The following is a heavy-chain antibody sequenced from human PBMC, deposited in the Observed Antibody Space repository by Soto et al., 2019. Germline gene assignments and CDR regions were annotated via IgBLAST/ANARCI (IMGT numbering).Heavy chain of an antibody. V-gene: IGHV1-18*01. J-gene: IGHJ6*02. D-gene: IGHD2-15*01. CDR2: ISAYNGNT. CDR3: ARVGCSGGSCYRYFYDGRDV. CDR1: GYTFTSYG. Sequence: QVQLVQSGAEVKKPGASVKVSCKASGYTFTSYGISWVRQAPGQGLEWMGWISAYNGNTNYAQKLKGRVTMTTDTSPNTVYMELRSRRPDDTAVYYCARVGCSGGSCYRYFYDGRDVWGQGTTVTVSS.